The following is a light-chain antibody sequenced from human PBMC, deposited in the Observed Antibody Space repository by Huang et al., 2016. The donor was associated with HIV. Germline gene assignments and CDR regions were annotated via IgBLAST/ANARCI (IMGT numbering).Light chain of an antibody. CDR3: QQYKSYSWT. CDR1: QTMSTW. CDR2: KAS. Sequence: DIQMTQSPSTLSASVGDRVTITCRASQTMSTWLAWYQQKPGKAPKLLIYKASYLEGGVPSRLSSSGSGTEFTLTISSRQPDDFATYYCQQYKSYSWTFGQGTKVEIK. J-gene: IGKJ1*01. V-gene: IGKV1-5*03.